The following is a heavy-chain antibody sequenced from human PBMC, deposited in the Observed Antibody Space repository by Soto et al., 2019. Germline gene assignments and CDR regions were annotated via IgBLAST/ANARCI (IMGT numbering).Heavy chain of an antibody. CDR1: GYNFTSYS. CDR2: INAGNGNT. D-gene: IGHD3-9*01. J-gene: IGHJ4*02. CDR3: ARAPPVRYFDCFYFNF. V-gene: IGHV1-3*01. Sequence: QVQLVQSGAEVKKPGASVKVSCTSSGYNFTSYSMHWVRQAPGQRLEWMGWINAGNGNTKYSQKFHGRVTITRDTSARTAYMELRSLRYEDTAVYYCARAPPVRYFDCFYFNFWGQGTLVTVAS.